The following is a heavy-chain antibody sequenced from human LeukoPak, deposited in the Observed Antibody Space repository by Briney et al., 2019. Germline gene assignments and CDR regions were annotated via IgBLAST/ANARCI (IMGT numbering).Heavy chain of an antibody. CDR2: INPNSGGT. CDR1: GYTFTGYY. D-gene: IGHD2-15*01. Sequence: GASVKVSCKASGYTFTGYYMHWVRQAPGQGLEWMGRINPNSGGTNYAQKFQGRVTMTRDTSISTAYMELSRLRSDDTAVYYCASYCSGGSCYSDDAFDIWGQGTMVTVSS. CDR3: ASYCSGGSCYSDDAFDI. J-gene: IGHJ3*02. V-gene: IGHV1-2*06.